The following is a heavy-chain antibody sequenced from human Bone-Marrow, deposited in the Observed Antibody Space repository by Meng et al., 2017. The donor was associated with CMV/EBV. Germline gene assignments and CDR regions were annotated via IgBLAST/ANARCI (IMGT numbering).Heavy chain of an antibody. D-gene: IGHD3-3*01. J-gene: IGHJ6*02. CDR3: ARDTGYDFWSGYFFRGGMDV. Sequence: GESLKISCAASGFTFSSYAMSWVRQAPGKGLEWVSVIYSGGSSTYYADSVKGRFTISRDNAKNSLYLQMNSLRAEDTALYYCARDTGYDFWSGYFFRGGMDVWGQGTTVTVSS. V-gene: IGHV3-23*03. CDR2: IYSGGSST. CDR1: GFTFSSYA.